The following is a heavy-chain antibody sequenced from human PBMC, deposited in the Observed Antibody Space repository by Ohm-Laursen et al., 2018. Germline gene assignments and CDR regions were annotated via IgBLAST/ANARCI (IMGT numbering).Heavy chain of an antibody. CDR3: ARDHSTTDNMGDY. V-gene: IGHV3-21*01. CDR1: GFTFSSYS. J-gene: IGHJ4*02. CDR2: ISSSSSYI. Sequence: SLRLSCAAPGFTFSSYSMNWVRQAPGKGLEWVSSISSSSSYIYYADSVKGRFTISRDNAKNSLYLQMNSLRAEDTAVYYCARDHSTTDNMGDYWGQGTLVTVSS. D-gene: IGHD4-17*01.